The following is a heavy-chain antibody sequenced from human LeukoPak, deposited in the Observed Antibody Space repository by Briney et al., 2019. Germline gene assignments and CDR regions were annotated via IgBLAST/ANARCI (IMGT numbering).Heavy chain of an antibody. Sequence: GGSLRLSCAASGFTFSSYAMHWVRQAPGQGLDWVAFIRHDGSIKYYSDSVEGRFTISRDNSKNTLYLQMNSLRTEGTAVYYCARGDCSGDCYHPLYYWGQGSLVTVSS. D-gene: IGHD2-21*02. V-gene: IGHV3-30*02. J-gene: IGHJ4*02. CDR1: GFTFSSYA. CDR2: IRHDGSIK. CDR3: ARGDCSGDCYHPLYY.